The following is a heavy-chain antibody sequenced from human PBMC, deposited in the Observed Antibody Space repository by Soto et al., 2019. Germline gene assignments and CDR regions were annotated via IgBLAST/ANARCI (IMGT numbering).Heavy chain of an antibody. CDR2: IVVGSGNT. J-gene: IGHJ4*02. Sequence: SVKVSCKASGFTFTSSAVQWARQARGQRLEWIGWIVVGSGNTNYAQKFQERVTITRDMSTSTAYMELSSLRSEDTAVYYCAAASGTYYDFWSGYSDYWGQGTLVTVSS. V-gene: IGHV1-58*01. D-gene: IGHD3-3*01. CDR1: GFTFTSSA. CDR3: AAASGTYYDFWSGYSDY.